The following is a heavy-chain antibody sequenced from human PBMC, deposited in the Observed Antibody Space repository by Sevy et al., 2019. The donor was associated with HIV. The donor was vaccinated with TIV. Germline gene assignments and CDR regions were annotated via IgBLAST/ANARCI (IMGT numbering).Heavy chain of an antibody. V-gene: IGHV4-59*01. CDR1: GGSISSYY. Sequence: SETLSLTCTVSGGSISSYYWSWIRQPPGKGLEWIGYIYYSGSTNYNPSLKSRVTISVDTSKNQFSLKLSSVTAADTAVYYCAVAVAGNYYYYMDVRGKGTTVTVSS. J-gene: IGHJ6*03. D-gene: IGHD6-19*01. CDR3: AVAVAGNYYYYMDV. CDR2: IYYSGST.